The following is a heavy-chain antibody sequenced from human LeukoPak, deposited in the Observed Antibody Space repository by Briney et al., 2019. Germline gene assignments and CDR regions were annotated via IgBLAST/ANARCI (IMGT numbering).Heavy chain of an antibody. CDR1: GGTFSSYA. CDR2: ISAYNGNT. V-gene: IGHV1-18*01. CDR3: ARARVGATLIDY. D-gene: IGHD1-26*01. J-gene: IGHJ4*02. Sequence: ASVKVSCKASGGTFSSYAISWVRQAPGQGLEWMGWISAYNGNTNYAQKLQGRVTMTTDTSTSTAYMELRSLRSDDTAVYYCARARVGATLIDYWGQGTLVTVSS.